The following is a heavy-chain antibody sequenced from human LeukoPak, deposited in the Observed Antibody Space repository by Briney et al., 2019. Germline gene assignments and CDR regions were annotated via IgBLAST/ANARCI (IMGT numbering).Heavy chain of an antibody. Sequence: GRSLRLSCAASGFTFSSYAMHWVRQAPGKGLEWVAVISYDGSNKYYADSVKGRFTISRDNSKNTLYLQMNSLRAEDMALYYCAKGNTQQLVPDEPVDYWGQGTLVTVSS. D-gene: IGHD6-13*01. V-gene: IGHV3-30-3*01. CDR1: GFTFSSYA. CDR3: AKGNTQQLVPDEPVDY. CDR2: ISYDGSNK. J-gene: IGHJ4*02.